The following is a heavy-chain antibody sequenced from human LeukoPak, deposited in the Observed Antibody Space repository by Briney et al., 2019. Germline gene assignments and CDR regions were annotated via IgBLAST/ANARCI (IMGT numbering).Heavy chain of an antibody. Sequence: GESLRLSCAASGFTFSSYAMTWVRQAPGKGLEGVAVISGSGDTTYYADSVKGRFTISRDNSKNTLYLQMNSLRAEDTAVYFCATSGDGYKRFDSWGQGTLVTVSS. V-gene: IGHV3-23*01. CDR3: ATSGDGYKRFDS. CDR2: ISGSGDTT. D-gene: IGHD5-24*01. CDR1: GFTFSSYA. J-gene: IGHJ4*02.